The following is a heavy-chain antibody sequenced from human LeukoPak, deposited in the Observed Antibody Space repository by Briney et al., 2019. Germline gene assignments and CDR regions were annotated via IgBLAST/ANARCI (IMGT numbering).Heavy chain of an antibody. J-gene: IGHJ3*02. D-gene: IGHD3-22*01. Sequence: SETLSLTCTVSGGSISSHYWSWVRQPAGKGLEWIGRIYTSGSTNYNPSLKSRVTMSVDTSKNQFSLKLSSVTAADTAVYYCARQSGYYLVSAFDIWGQGTMVTVSS. CDR3: ARQSGYYLVSAFDI. CDR1: GGSISSHY. CDR2: IYTSGST. V-gene: IGHV4-4*07.